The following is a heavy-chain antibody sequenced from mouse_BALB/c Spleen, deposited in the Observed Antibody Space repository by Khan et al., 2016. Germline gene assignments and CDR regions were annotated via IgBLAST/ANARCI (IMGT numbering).Heavy chain of an antibody. CDR2: INTYTGEP. CDR1: GYTFTNYG. D-gene: IGHD1-2*01. Sequence: QIQLVQSGPELKKPGETVKISCKASGYTFTNYGMNWVKQAPGKGLKWMGWINTYTGEPTYADDFKGRFAFSLETSASTAYLQINNLKNEDTATYFCAKVLITTAPYYYAMDYWGQGTSVTVSS. V-gene: IGHV9-3-1*01. CDR3: AKVLITTAPYYYAMDY. J-gene: IGHJ4*01.